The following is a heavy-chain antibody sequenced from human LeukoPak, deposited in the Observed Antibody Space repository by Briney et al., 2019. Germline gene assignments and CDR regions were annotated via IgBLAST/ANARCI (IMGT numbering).Heavy chain of an antibody. V-gene: IGHV3-48*01. J-gene: IGHJ4*02. CDR2: ISPASSTI. D-gene: IGHD6-6*01. Sequence: GGSLRLSCAASGFTFSDYSMNWVRQAPGSGLEWVAYISPASSTIKYADSVKGRFTISRDNSKNTLYLQMNSLRAEDTAVYYCARDGREYSSSYSDYWGQGTLVTVSS. CDR1: GFTFSDYS. CDR3: ARDGREYSSSYSDY.